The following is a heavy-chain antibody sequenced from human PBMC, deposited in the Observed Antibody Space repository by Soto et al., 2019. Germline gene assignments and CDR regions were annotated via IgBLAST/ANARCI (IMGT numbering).Heavy chain of an antibody. CDR1: GFSFSSFT. CDR2: ISTTSSYI. J-gene: IGHJ3*02. D-gene: IGHD3-22*01. Sequence: EEQLVESGGGLVKPGGSLRLSCAASGFSFSSFTMNWVRQAPGMGLEWLSSISTTSSYIYYADSVKGRFTISRDNAKNSLYLQMNSLRAEDTAVYYCARMSFYDSSGCYGDDAFDIWGQGTMVTVSS. CDR3: ARMSFYDSSGCYGDDAFDI. V-gene: IGHV3-21*01.